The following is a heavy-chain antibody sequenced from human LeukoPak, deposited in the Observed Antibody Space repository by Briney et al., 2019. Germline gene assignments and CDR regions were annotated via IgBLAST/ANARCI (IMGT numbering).Heavy chain of an antibody. CDR2: IHHSGST. J-gene: IGHJ4*02. CDR1: GGSISSYY. D-gene: IGHD1-26*01. Sequence: PSETLSLTCTVSGGSISSYYWNWIRQSPGKGLEWIGYIHHSGSTKYNPSLQSRVIMSIDTSKNQVSLKLSSVSAADSAVYSCATNTGSYFAWFDYWGQGTLVTVSS. V-gene: IGHV4-59*03. CDR3: ATNTGSYFAWFDY.